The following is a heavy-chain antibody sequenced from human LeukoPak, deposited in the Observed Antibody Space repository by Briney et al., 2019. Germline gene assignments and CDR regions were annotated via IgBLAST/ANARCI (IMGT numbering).Heavy chain of an antibody. CDR2: ISGSGGST. D-gene: IGHD6-19*01. CDR3: AKDGDQWLPTYYFDY. Sequence: GGSLRLSCAASGFTFSSYAMSWVRQAPGKGLEWVSDISGSGGSTYYADSVKGRFTISRDNSKNTLYLQMNSLRAEDTAVYYCAKDGDQWLPTYYFDYWGQGTLVTVSS. V-gene: IGHV3-23*01. J-gene: IGHJ4*02. CDR1: GFTFSSYA.